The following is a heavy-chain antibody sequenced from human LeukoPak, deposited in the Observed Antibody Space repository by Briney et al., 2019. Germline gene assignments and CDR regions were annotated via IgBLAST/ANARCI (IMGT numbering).Heavy chain of an antibody. J-gene: IGHJ4*02. CDR1: GGSISSYY. D-gene: IGHD6-19*01. CDR3: ARLGIAVN. V-gene: IGHV4-59*08. Sequence: SETLSLTCTVSGGSISSYYWSWIRQPPGKGLEWIGYIYYSGSTNYNPSLKSRVTISVDTTKNQFSLKLSSVTAADTAVYYCARLGIAVNWGQGTLVTVSS. CDR2: IYYSGST.